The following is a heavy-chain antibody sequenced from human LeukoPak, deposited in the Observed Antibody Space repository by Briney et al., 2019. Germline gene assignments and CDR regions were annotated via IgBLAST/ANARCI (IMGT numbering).Heavy chain of an antibody. V-gene: IGHV4-59*01. CDR2: IYYSGST. CDR3: AREGGFDYYGSGSSFDY. CDR1: GGSISSYY. Sequence: SETLSLTCTVSGGSISSYYWSWIRQPPGEGLEWIGYIYYSGSTNYNPSLKSRVTISVDTSKNQFSLKLSSVTAADTAVYYCAREGGFDYYGSGSSFDYWGQGTLVTVSS. D-gene: IGHD3-10*01. J-gene: IGHJ4*02.